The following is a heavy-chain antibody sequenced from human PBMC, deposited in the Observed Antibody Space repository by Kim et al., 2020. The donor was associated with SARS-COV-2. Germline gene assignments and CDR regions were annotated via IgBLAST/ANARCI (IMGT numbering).Heavy chain of an antibody. J-gene: IGHJ6*02. CDR1: GFTFSSYE. V-gene: IGHV3-48*03. Sequence: GGSLRLSCAASGFTFSSYEMNWVRQAPGKGLEWVSYISSSGSTIYYADSVKGRFTISRDNAKNSLYLQMNSRRAEDTAVYYCARMGPAVEYYYYGMDVWGQGTTVTVSS. CDR3: ARMGPAVEYYYYGMDV. D-gene: IGHD6-19*01. CDR2: ISSSGSTI.